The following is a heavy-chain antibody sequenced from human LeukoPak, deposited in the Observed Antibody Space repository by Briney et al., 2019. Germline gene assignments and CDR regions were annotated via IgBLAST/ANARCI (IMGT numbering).Heavy chain of an antibody. Sequence: GESLKISCKGSGYSFTSCWIGCVRQMPGKGLEWMGIIYPGDSDTRYSPSFQGQVTISADKSISTAYLQWSSLKASDTAMYYCARSPLRFLEWLSNSYFDYWGQGTLVTASS. V-gene: IGHV5-51*01. D-gene: IGHD3-3*01. CDR3: ARSPLRFLEWLSNSYFDY. J-gene: IGHJ4*02. CDR2: IYPGDSDT. CDR1: GYSFTSCW.